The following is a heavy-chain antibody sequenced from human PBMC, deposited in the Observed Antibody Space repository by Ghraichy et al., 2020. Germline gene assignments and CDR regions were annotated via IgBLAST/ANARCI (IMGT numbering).Heavy chain of an antibody. Sequence: GGSLRLSCAASGFTFSSYAMSWVRQAPGKGLEWVSAISGSGGSTYYADSVKGRFTISRDNSKNTLYLQMNSLRADDTAVYYCAKAGPPGYSSGWYYFDCWGQGTLVTVSS. CDR3: AKAGPPGYSSGWYYFDC. V-gene: IGHV3-23*01. J-gene: IGHJ4*02. CDR2: ISGSGGST. CDR1: GFTFSSYA. D-gene: IGHD6-19*01.